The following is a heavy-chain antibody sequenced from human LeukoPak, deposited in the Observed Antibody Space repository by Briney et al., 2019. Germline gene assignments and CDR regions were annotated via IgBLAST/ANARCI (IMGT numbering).Heavy chain of an antibody. J-gene: IGHJ4*02. CDR1: GFTFSSYS. V-gene: IGHV3-21*01. Sequence: GGSLRLSCAASGFTFSSYSMNWVRQAPGKGLEWVSSISSSSSHIYYADSVKGRFTISRDNAKNSLYLQMNSLRAEDTAVYYCARESRTTISPKLDYWGQGTLVTVSS. D-gene: IGHD5-24*01. CDR2: ISSSSSHI. CDR3: ARESRTTISPKLDY.